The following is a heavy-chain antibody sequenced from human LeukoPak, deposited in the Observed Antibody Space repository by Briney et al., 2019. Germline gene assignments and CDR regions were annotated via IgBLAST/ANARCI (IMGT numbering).Heavy chain of an antibody. CDR2: IDSSSSYI. Sequence: GGSLRLSCAASGFTFSSYSMGWVRQTPGKGLVWVASIDSSSSYIYYADSVKGRFTISRDNAENSLYLQMNSLRAEDMAVYYCARDSIQLWPNAIDFWGQGTLVTVSS. D-gene: IGHD1-1*01. V-gene: IGHV3-21*01. CDR1: GFTFSSYS. J-gene: IGHJ4*02. CDR3: ARDSIQLWPNAIDF.